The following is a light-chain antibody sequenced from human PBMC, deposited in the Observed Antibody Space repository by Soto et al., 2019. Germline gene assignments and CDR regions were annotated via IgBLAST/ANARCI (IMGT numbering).Light chain of an antibody. CDR3: SSYTTSQTLI. J-gene: IGLJ2*01. CDR1: SSDIGAYIY. CDR2: NVF. Sequence: QSALTQPASVSASPGQSITISCTGTSSDIGAYIYVSWYQQNPGKAPKLIIYNVFNRPSGVSNRFSGSKSGNAASLTISGLQAEDEADYYCSSYTTSQTLIFGGGTKVTVL. V-gene: IGLV2-14*01.